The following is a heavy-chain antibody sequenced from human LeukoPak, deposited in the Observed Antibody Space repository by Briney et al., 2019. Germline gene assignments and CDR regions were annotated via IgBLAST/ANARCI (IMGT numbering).Heavy chain of an antibody. CDR1: GFNFGSYS. J-gene: IGHJ4*02. CDR3: ARKSASGNYPLDY. Sequence: PGGSLRLSCAASGFNFGSYSMTWVRQAPGKGLEWVSVISADSATTFYADSVKGRFTISRDNAKNTVLQMSSLRAEDTALYYCARKSASGNYPLDYWGQGTLVTVSS. CDR2: ISADSATT. V-gene: IGHV3-23*01. D-gene: IGHD3-10*01.